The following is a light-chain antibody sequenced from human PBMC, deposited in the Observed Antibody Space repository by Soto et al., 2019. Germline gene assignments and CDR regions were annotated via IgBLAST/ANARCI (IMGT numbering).Light chain of an antibody. J-gene: IGLJ3*02. V-gene: IGLV1-51*01. CDR2: DND. CDR3: GTWDSSLSALV. CDR1: SSNIGNNY. Sequence: QPVLTQPPSVSAAPGQKVTISCSGSSSNIGNNYVSWYQHFPGTAPKLLIYDNDKRPSGIPDRFSGSKSGTSATLGITGLQTGDEADYYCGTWDSSLSALVFGGGTKLTVL.